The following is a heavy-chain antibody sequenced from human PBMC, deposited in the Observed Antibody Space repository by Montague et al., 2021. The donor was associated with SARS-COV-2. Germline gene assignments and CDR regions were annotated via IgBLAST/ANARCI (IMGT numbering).Heavy chain of an antibody. Sequence: SETLSLTCAVYGGSFSGYYWSWIRQPPGRGLEWIGETNDSGRTNYNPSLKSRVTISVDTSKNQFSLRLSSVTAAETAVYYCARGDYSGGGCYYYYGMDVWGQGTTVTVSS. CDR3: ARGDYSGGGCYYYYGMDV. J-gene: IGHJ6*02. V-gene: IGHV4-34*01. D-gene: IGHD2-15*01. CDR1: GGSFSGYY. CDR2: TNDSGRT.